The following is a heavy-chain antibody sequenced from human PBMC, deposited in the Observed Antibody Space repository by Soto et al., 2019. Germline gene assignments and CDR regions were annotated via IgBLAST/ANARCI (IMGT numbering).Heavy chain of an antibody. D-gene: IGHD3-3*01. CDR2: ISAYNGNT. CDR1: GYTFTSYG. V-gene: IGHV1-18*01. Sequence: ASVKVSCKASGYTFTSYGISWVRQAPGQGLEWMGWISAYNGNTNYAQKLQGRVTMTTDTSTSTAYMELRSLRSDDTAVYYCARDGNRRSRFSDNWFDPWGQGTLVTVSS. CDR3: ARDGNRRSRFSDNWFDP. J-gene: IGHJ5*02.